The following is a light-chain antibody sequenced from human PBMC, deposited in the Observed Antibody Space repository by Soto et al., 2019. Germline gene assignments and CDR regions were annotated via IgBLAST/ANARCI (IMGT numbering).Light chain of an antibody. CDR3: QQYNTYSWT. J-gene: IGKJ1*01. Sequence: DIQMTQSPSTLSASVGDRVIITCRASQSINNWLAWYQQKPGKAPELLISKASNLQSGVPSRFSGSGSGTEFTLTISSLQPDDFATYYCQQYNTYSWTFGQGTKVEVK. V-gene: IGKV1-5*03. CDR1: QSINNW. CDR2: KAS.